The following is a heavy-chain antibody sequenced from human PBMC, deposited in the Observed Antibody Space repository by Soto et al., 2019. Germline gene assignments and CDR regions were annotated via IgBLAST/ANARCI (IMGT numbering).Heavy chain of an antibody. Sequence: QVKLVQSGGGVVQPGRSLRVSCAASGFDFRSYGFHWIRQAPGKGLEWVALISSDGGDTFYADSVKGRFIVSTDNSKNTLYLQMGSLRPEDAGVYYCARDRRDGYNWIDHWGQGTLVAVSA. CDR1: GFDFRSYG. J-gene: IGHJ5*02. CDR2: ISSDGGDT. D-gene: IGHD5-12*01. V-gene: IGHV3-30*03. CDR3: ARDRRDGYNWIDH.